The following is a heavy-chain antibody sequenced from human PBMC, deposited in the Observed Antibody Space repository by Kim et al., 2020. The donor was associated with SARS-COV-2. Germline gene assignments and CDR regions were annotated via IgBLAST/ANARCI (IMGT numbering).Heavy chain of an antibody. CDR1: GFTFSNYW. CDR3: AKVFTWFDP. Sequence: GGSLRLSCAASGFTFSNYWMHWVRQAPGKGLVWVSRINTDGSVTTYEDSVNGRFTISRDNDKNTLYLQMNSLRAEDTAVYYCAKVFTWFDPWGQGTLVAVSS. V-gene: IGHV3-74*01. J-gene: IGHJ5*02. D-gene: IGHD3-3*01. CDR2: INTDGSVT.